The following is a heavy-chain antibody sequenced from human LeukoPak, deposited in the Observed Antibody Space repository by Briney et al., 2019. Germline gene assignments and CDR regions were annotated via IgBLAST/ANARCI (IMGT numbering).Heavy chain of an antibody. D-gene: IGHD3-16*02. J-gene: IGHJ4*02. V-gene: IGHV3-49*03. CDR1: GFTFGDYA. CDR3: TSSLNPYDYVWGRYRWTNTPEPVDY. Sequence: GGSLRLSCTASGFTFGDYAMSWFRRAPGKGLEWVGFIRSKAYGGTTEYAASVKGRFTISRDDSKSIAYLQMNSLKTEDTAVYYCTSSLNPYDYVWGRYRWTNTPEPVDYWGQGTLVTVSS. CDR2: IRSKAYGGTT.